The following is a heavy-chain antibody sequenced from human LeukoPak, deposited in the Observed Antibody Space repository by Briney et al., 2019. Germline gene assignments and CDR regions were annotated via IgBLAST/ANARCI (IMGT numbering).Heavy chain of an antibody. CDR2: IYSGDSDT. Sequence: GESLKISCKGSGYSFTSYWIGWVRQMPGKGLELMGIIYSGDSDTRYSPSFQGQVTISADKSISTAYLQWSSLKASDTAMYYSARRGQQLVFDYWGQGTLVTVSS. CDR3: ARRGQQLVFDY. J-gene: IGHJ4*02. D-gene: IGHD6-13*01. V-gene: IGHV5-51*01. CDR1: GYSFTSYW.